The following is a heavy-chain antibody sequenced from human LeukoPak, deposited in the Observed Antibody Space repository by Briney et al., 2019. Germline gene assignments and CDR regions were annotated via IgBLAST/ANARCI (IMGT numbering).Heavy chain of an antibody. V-gene: IGHV1-2*02. J-gene: IGHJ6*03. CDR2: INPDSGGT. D-gene: IGHD2-2*01. CDR1: GYTLTDNY. CDR3: ARGQLGYCSSTSCSQGSYYYYYMDV. Sequence: ASVKVSCKASGYTLTDNYLNWVRQAPGQGLEWMGWINPDSGGTHYAQKFQGRVSMTRDTSISTAYMELSSLRSDDTAVYYCARGQLGYCSSTSCSQGSYYYYYMDVWGKGTTVTVSS.